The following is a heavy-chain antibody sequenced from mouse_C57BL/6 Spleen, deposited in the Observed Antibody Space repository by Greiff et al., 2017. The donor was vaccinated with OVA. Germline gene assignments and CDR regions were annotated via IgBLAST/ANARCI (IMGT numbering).Heavy chain of an antibody. Sequence: VQLQQSGPELVKPGASVKISCKASGYAFSSSWMDWVKQRPGKGLEWIGRIYPGDGDTNYNGKFKGKATLTADKSSSTAYMQLSRLTSEDSAVYVCARAFMTTGVDGAMDDGGQGTAGT. V-gene: IGHV1-82*01. CDR3: ARAFMTTGVDGAMDD. J-gene: IGHJ4*01. D-gene: IGHD1-1*01. CDR2: IYPGDGDT. CDR1: GYAFSSSW.